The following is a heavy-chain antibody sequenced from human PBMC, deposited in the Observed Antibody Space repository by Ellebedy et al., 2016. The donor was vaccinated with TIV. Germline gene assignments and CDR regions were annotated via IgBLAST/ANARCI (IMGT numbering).Heavy chain of an antibody. J-gene: IGHJ6*02. Sequence: GESLKISXSASGFTFSSYAMHWVRQAPGKGLEYVSAISSNGGSTYYADSVKGRFTISRDNSKNTLYLQMSSLRAEDTAVYYCATDTGASMVRGVIKGFYGMDVWGQGTTVTVSS. CDR3: ATDTGASMVRGVIKGFYGMDV. CDR1: GFTFSSYA. D-gene: IGHD3-10*01. V-gene: IGHV3-64D*06. CDR2: ISSNGGST.